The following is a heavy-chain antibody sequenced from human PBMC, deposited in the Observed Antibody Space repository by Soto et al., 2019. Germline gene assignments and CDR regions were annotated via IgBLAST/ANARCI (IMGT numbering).Heavy chain of an antibody. V-gene: IGHV3-53*01. CDR2: VYSHGAT. J-gene: IGHJ6*02. D-gene: IGHD3-10*01. Sequence: EVHLVESGGGLIQPGGSLRLSCAASGFTVGNNYMTWVRQAPGKGLEWVSLVYSHGATYYADSVKGRFTISRDSSKNTFYLQLTSLRAEDTAMYYCTTSPRVGVWGQGNTVTISS. CDR3: TTSPRVGV. CDR1: GFTVGNNY.